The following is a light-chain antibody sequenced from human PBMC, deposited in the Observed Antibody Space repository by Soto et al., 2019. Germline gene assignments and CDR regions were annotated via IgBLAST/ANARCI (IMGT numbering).Light chain of an antibody. Sequence: DIVMTQSPDSLAVSLGERATINCKSSQSVLYSSNNKNYLAWYQQKPGQPPKLLIYWASTRESGVPDRFSGSGSGTDFTLTISSLQAEDVAVYYCLHRNNWPPRFTFGPGTAVEVK. J-gene: IGKJ3*01. CDR2: WAS. CDR1: QSVLYSSNNKNY. V-gene: IGKV4-1*01. CDR3: LHRNNWPPRFT.